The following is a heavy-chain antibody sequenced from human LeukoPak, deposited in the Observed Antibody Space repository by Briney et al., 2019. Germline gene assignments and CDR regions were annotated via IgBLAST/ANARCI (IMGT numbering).Heavy chain of an antibody. V-gene: IGHV4-61*02. Sequence: SQTLSLTCTVSGGSISSGSYYWSWIRQPAGKGLEWIGRIYTSGSTNYNPSLKSRVTISVDTSKNQFSLKLSSVTAADTAVYYCARCYYYYYMDVWGKGTTVTISS. J-gene: IGHJ6*03. CDR2: IYTSGST. CDR1: GGSISSGSYY. CDR3: ARCYYYYYMDV.